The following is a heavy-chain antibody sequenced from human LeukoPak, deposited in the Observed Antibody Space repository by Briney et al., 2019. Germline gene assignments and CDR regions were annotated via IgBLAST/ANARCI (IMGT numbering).Heavy chain of an antibody. CDR2: INHSGST. Sequence: SETLSLTCAVYGGSFSGYYWSWIRQRPGKGLERIGEINHSGSTNYNPSLKTRVTISVHTSKNQFSLQLSSATAADTAVYYCARGHPESHSSSWGSPEVYYFDYRGQGTLVTVSS. CDR3: ARGHPESHSSSWGSPEVYYFDY. D-gene: IGHD6-13*01. V-gene: IGHV4-34*01. CDR1: GGSFSGYY. J-gene: IGHJ4*02.